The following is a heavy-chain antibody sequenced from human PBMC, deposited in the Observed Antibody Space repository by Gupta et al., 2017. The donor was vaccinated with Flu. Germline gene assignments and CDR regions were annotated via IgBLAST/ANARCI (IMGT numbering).Heavy chain of an antibody. D-gene: IGHD3-10*02. J-gene: IGHJ3*02. Sequence: QVQLQESGPGLVKPSETLSLTCTVSGGSISSYYWSWIRQPPGKGLEWIGYIYYSGSTNYNPSLKSRVTISVDTSKNQFSLKLSSVTAADTAVYYCARAPSPMDGGSFDIWGQGTMVTVSS. CDR1: GGSISSYY. CDR2: IYYSGST. CDR3: ARAPSPMDGGSFDI. V-gene: IGHV4-59*01.